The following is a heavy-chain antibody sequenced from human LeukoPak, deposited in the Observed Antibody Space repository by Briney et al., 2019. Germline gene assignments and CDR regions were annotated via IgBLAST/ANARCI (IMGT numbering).Heavy chain of an antibody. V-gene: IGHV3-7*01. Sequence: GGSLRLSCAASGFTFSSYWMSWVRQAPGKGLEWVANIKQDGTENFYVDSVKGRFTISRDNSKNTLYLQMDSPRAEDTAVYYCARDNSLRNWFDPWGQGTLVTVSS. CDR3: ARDNSLRNWFDP. J-gene: IGHJ5*02. CDR2: IKQDGTEN. CDR1: GFTFSSYW.